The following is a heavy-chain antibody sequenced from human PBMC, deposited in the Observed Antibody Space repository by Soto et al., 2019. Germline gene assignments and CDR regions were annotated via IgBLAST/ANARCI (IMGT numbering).Heavy chain of an antibody. V-gene: IGHV3-48*03. CDR3: ARDRAAGGY. CDR2: INSGSDTI. Sequence: ESGGALVQPGGSLRLSCAASGFSFSTFEMNWVRQAPGKGLEWVAYINSGSDTIHYADSVRGRFTVSRDNAKNSLFLQMNSLRVEDTALYYCARDRAAGGYWGQGTLVTVSS. CDR1: GFSFSTFE. D-gene: IGHD6-13*01. J-gene: IGHJ4*02.